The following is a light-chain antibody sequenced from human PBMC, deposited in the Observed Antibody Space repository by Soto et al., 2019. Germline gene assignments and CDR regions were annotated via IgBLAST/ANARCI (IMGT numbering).Light chain of an antibody. V-gene: IGKV1-12*01. Sequence: DIQMTQSPSTLSASVGARVTITCRASQDISTWLAWYQQKPGKAPKLLIYAASSLFSGVPSRFSGSGSGTDFTLTISSLQPEDFATYYCQQADSLPLVTFGQGTRLEIK. J-gene: IGKJ5*01. CDR3: QQADSLPLVT. CDR1: QDISTW. CDR2: AAS.